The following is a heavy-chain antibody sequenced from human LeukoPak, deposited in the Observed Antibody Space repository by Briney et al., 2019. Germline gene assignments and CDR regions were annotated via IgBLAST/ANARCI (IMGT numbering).Heavy chain of an antibody. J-gene: IGHJ4*02. V-gene: IGHV3-74*01. D-gene: IGHD1-1*01. CDR3: TRGTGTTFDY. Sequence: GGSLRLSCAASGFTFSSSWMHWVRQAPGKGLVWVSRLDGDGSTTTYADSMKGRFTISRDNAKNTLYLQLNSLGAEDTAVYYCTRGTGTTFDYWGQGTLVTASS. CDR1: GFTFSSSW. CDR2: LDGDGSTT.